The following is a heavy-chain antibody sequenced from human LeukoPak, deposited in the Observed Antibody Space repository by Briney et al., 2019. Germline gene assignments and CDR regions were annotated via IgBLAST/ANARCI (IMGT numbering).Heavy chain of an antibody. V-gene: IGHV4-4*09. D-gene: IGHD3-16*01. Sequence: SDTLSLTSPVAASSISRYYWSWIRQPPGKGLEGFRYIYTSGSTNYNPSLKSRVTISVDTSKNQFSLKLSSVTAADTAVYYCAGLSLDYYYYYYMDVWGKGTTVTVSS. CDR1: ASSISRYY. CDR3: AGLSLDYYYYYYMDV. CDR2: IYTSGST. J-gene: IGHJ6*03.